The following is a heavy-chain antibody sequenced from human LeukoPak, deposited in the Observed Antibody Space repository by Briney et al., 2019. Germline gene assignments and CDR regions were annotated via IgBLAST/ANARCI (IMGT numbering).Heavy chain of an antibody. V-gene: IGHV4-61*02. CDR1: GDSITSGDYY. D-gene: IGHD5-24*01. J-gene: IGHJ4*02. Sequence: SETLSLTCTVSGDSITSGDYYWSWIRQPAGKGLEWIGRVHVTGSTVSIPSLKSRVTMSVDTSRDFFSLNLTSVTAADTAVYYCARTARDGNVYYFDSWGQGSLVTVSS. CDR3: ARTARDGNVYYFDS. CDR2: VHVTGST.